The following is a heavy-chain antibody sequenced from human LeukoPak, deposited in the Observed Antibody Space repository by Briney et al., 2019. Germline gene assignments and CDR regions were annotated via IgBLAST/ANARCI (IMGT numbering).Heavy chain of an antibody. J-gene: IGHJ4*02. V-gene: IGHV1-2*02. CDR1: GYTFTGYY. CDR2: INPNSGGT. Sequence: ASVKVSCKASGYTFTGYYMHWVRQAPGQGLEWMGWINPNSGGTNYAQKFQGRVTMTRDTSISTAYMELSRLRSEDTAVYYCARDRDYYDSSGFDYWGQGTLVTVSS. CDR3: ARDRDYYDSSGFDY. D-gene: IGHD3-22*01.